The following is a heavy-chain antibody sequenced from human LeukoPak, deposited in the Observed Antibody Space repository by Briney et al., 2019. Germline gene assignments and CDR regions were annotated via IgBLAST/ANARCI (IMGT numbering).Heavy chain of an antibody. CDR2: ISGSGGST. J-gene: IGHJ2*01. D-gene: IGHD3-3*01. Sequence: GGSLRLSCAASGFTFSSYAMSWARQAPGKGLEWVSAISGSGGSTYYADSVKGRFTISRDNSKNTLYLQMNSLRVEDTAVYYCARDGSASITIFGVVLKGFFDFWGRGTLVTVSS. CDR1: GFTFSSYA. V-gene: IGHV3-23*01. CDR3: ARDGSASITIFGVVLKGFFDF.